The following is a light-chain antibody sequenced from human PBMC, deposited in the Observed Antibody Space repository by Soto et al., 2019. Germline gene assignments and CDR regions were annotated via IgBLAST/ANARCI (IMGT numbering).Light chain of an antibody. CDR1: QSVSSY. V-gene: IGKV3-11*01. CDR3: QQIINWPPST. CDR2: DAS. J-gene: IGKJ1*01. Sequence: IVLTQSPATLSLSPGERATLSCRASQSVSSYLALYQQKPGQAPRLLIYDASNRATGIPARFSGSGFGADFSLPSSSLEPEDFAVYYCQQIINWPPSTFGQGTKVEIK.